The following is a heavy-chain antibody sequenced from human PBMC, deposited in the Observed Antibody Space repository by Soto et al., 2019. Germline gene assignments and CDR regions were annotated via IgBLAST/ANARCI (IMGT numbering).Heavy chain of an antibody. J-gene: IGHJ6*02. CDR3: ARGATGSTTHFYYYGMDV. Sequence: GESLKISCRASGYTFASYWIGWVRQMPGKGLEWMGIIYPGDSDTRYSPSFQGQVTISVDKSISTAYLQWSSLKASDTAMYYCARGATGSTTHFYYYGMDVWGQGTTVTVS. CDR2: IYPGDSDT. CDR1: GYTFASYW. V-gene: IGHV5-51*01. D-gene: IGHD1-1*01.